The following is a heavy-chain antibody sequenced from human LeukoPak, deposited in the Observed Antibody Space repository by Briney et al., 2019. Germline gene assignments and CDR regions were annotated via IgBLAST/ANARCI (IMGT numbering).Heavy chain of an antibody. CDR2: IYYSGST. J-gene: IGHJ4*02. CDR3: AREMDAHPRTLD. CDR1: SASMSSGGYR. V-gene: IGHV4-31*03. Sequence: SQPLSLTCTVSSASMSSGGYRWNWIRQHPGKGLEWIGYIYYSGSTYYNPSLMSRLTISIDTSKNQFSLNLSSVTAADTAVYYCAREMDAHPRTLDWGQGTLVTVSS. D-gene: IGHD3/OR15-3a*01.